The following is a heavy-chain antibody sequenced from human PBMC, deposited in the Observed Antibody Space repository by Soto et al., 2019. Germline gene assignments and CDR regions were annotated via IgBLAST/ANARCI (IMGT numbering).Heavy chain of an antibody. CDR1: GYTFTGYY. V-gene: IGHV1-2*04. J-gene: IGHJ4*02. D-gene: IGHD6-13*01. CDR2: INPNSGGT. Sequence: ASLKVYCKASGYTFTGYYMHWVRQAPGQGLEWMGWINPNSGGTNYAQKFQGWVTMTRDTSISTAYMELSRLRSDDTAVYYCARAERIAAAGNFDYWGQGTLVTVSS. CDR3: ARAERIAAAGNFDY.